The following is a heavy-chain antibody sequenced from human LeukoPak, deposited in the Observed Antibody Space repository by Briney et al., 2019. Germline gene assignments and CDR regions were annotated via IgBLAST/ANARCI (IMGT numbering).Heavy chain of an antibody. V-gene: IGHV3-23*01. J-gene: IGHJ4*02. Sequence: GGSLRLSCAASGFTLSHYWMSWVRQAPGKGLEWVSAISGSGGSTYYADSVKGRFTISRDNAKNTVHLQMNSLRVEDTAIYFCAGAYSAYDPFDYWGQGILDTVSS. CDR3: AGAYSAYDPFDY. CDR1: GFTLSHYW. CDR2: ISGSGGST. D-gene: IGHD5-12*01.